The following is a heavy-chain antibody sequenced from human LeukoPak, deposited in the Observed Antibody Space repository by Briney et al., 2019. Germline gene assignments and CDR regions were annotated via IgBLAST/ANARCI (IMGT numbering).Heavy chain of an antibody. J-gene: IGHJ3*02. CDR1: GFTFSSYG. Sequence: GGSLRLSCAASGFTFSSYGMHWVRQAPGKGLEWVAFIRYDGSNKYYADSVKGRFTISRDNSKNTLYLQMNSLRAEDTAVYYCAKEQGWRELARLGAFDIWGQGTMVTVSS. V-gene: IGHV3-30*02. D-gene: IGHD1-26*01. CDR3: AKEQGWRELARLGAFDI. CDR2: IRYDGSNK.